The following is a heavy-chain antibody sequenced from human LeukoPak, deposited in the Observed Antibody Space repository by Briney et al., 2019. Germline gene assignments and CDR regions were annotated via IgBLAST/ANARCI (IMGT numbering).Heavy chain of an antibody. V-gene: IGHV3-48*01. CDR1: GFTFSSYS. J-gene: IGHJ6*03. Sequence: GGSLRLSCAASGFTFSSYSMNWVRQAPGKGLECISYISSGSSTIYYADSVKGRFTISRDNAKNSLYLQMNSLRAEDTAVYYCARGRNYYHMDVWGKGTTVTVSS. CDR3: ARGRNYYHMDV. CDR2: ISSGSSTI.